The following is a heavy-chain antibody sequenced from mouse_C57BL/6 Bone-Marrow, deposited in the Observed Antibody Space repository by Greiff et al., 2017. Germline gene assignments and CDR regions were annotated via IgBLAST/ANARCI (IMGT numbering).Heavy chain of an antibody. J-gene: IGHJ1*03. D-gene: IGHD2-4*01. Sequence: VQLQQSGPELVKPGASVKIPCKASGYTFTDYNMDWVKQSHGKSLEWIGDINPNNGGTIYNQKFKGKATLTVDKSSSTAYMELRSLTSEDTAVYYCARRANIYYDYGFWYFDVWGTGTTVTVSS. CDR3: ARRANIYYDYGFWYFDV. V-gene: IGHV1-18*01. CDR1: GYTFTDYN. CDR2: INPNNGGT.